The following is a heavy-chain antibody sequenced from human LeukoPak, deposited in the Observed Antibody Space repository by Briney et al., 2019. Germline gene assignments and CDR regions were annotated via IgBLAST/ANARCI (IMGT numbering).Heavy chain of an antibody. D-gene: IGHD6-13*01. V-gene: IGHV1-2*02. CDR1: GYTFTGYF. CDR2: INPNSGGT. J-gene: IGHJ4*02. Sequence: ASVKVSCKASGYTFTGYFMHWVRQAPGQGLEWMGWINPNSGGTNYAQKFRGRVTMTRDTSISTAYMELSRLRSDDTAVYYCARDMRAAAGTWPPKDWGQGTLVTVSS. CDR3: ARDMRAAAGTWPPKD.